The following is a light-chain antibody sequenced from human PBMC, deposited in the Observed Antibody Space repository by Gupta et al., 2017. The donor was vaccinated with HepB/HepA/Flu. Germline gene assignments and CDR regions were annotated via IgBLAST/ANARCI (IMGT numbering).Light chain of an antibody. Sequence: QSVFTQPPSVSAHPGQKVTIPCSASTSNIGNNFVSWYQQLPGPAPKLLMYENSKRPSGIPDRFSGSKSGTSATLVITGLQAGDEADYCCATWDKSLSVWVFGGGTKLTVL. J-gene: IGLJ3*02. CDR2: ENS. V-gene: IGLV1-51*02. CDR3: ATWDKSLSVWV. CDR1: TSNIGNNF.